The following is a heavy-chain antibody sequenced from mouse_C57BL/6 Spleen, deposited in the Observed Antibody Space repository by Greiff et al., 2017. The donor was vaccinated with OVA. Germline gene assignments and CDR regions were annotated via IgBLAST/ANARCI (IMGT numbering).Heavy chain of an antibody. Sequence: QVHVKQSGPELVKPGASVKISCKASGYSFTSYYIHWVKQRPGQGLEWIGWIYPGSGNTKYNEKFKGKATLTADTSSSTAYMQLSSLTSEDSAVYYCAREDPHYFDYWGQGTTLTVSS. CDR2: IYPGSGNT. CDR1: GYSFTSYY. V-gene: IGHV1-66*01. CDR3: AREDPHYFDY. J-gene: IGHJ2*01.